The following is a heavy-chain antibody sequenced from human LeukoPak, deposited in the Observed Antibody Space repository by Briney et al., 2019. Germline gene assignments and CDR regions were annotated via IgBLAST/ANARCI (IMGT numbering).Heavy chain of an antibody. J-gene: IGHJ4*02. Sequence: ASVKVSCKASGYSFTRYFIHWVRQAPGQGHEWMGIIIPSDGSTSYAQKFQGRVTMTRDTSTSTVYMELSSLRSEDTAVYYCARGKVVTMVRGVIITYFDYWGQGTLVTVSS. CDR3: ARGKVVTMVRGVIITYFDY. D-gene: IGHD3-10*01. V-gene: IGHV1-46*01. CDR2: IIPSDGST. CDR1: GYSFTRYF.